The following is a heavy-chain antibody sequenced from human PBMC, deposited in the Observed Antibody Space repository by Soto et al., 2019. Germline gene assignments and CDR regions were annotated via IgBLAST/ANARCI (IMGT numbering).Heavy chain of an antibody. V-gene: IGHV1-69*02. D-gene: IGHD6-19*01. J-gene: IGHJ6*03. CDR1: GGTFSSYT. Sequence: QVQLVQSGAEVKKPGSSVKVSCKASGGTFSSYTISWVRQAPGQGLEWMGRIIPILGIANYAQKFQGRVTITADKSTSTAYMELSSLRSEDTAVSYCASKTIAVADYFYYYMDVWGKGTTVTVSS. CDR2: IIPILGIA. CDR3: ASKTIAVADYFYYYMDV.